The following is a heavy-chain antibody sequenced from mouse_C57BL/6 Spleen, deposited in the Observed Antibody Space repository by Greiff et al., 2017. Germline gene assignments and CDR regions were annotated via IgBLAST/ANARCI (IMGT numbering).Heavy chain of an antibody. D-gene: IGHD3-2*02. Sequence: VQLQQSGAELVRPGPSVKVSCKASGYAFTNYLIEWVKQRPGPGLEWIGVINPGSGGTNYNEKFQGKATLTADKSSSTSYMPLSSLTSEDSAVYFCARSPAQATAWFAYWGQGTLVTVSA. J-gene: IGHJ3*01. V-gene: IGHV1-54*01. CDR2: INPGSGGT. CDR3: ARSPAQATAWFAY. CDR1: GYAFTNYL.